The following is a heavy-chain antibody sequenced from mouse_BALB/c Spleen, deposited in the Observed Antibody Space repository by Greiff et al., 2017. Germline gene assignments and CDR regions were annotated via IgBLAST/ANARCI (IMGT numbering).Heavy chain of an antibody. V-gene: IGHV5-4*02. CDR3: ARRIHYYGSSPDAMDY. CDR2: ISDGGSYT. J-gene: IGHJ4*01. Sequence: EVKLMESGGGLVKPGGSLKLSCAASGFTFSDYYMYWVRQTPEKRLEWVATISDGGSYTYYPDSVKGRFTISRDNAKNNLYLQMSSLKSEDTAMYYCARRIHYYGSSPDAMDYWGQGTSVTVSS. D-gene: IGHD1-1*01. CDR1: GFTFSDYY.